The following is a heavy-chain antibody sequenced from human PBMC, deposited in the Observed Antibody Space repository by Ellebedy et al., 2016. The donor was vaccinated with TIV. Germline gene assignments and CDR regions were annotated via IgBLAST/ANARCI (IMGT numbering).Heavy chain of an antibody. V-gene: IGHV3-7*01. CDR2: IKEDGSEK. CDR3: ARDTYNFDSSGYYFDY. J-gene: IGHJ4*02. Sequence: GESLKISXEASGFTFSNYWISWVRQAPGKGLEWVANIKEDGSEKYYVDSVKGRYTISRDSAKNSLYLEMNSLRVEDTAVYYCARDTYNFDSSGYYFDYWGQGTLVTVSS. D-gene: IGHD3-22*01. CDR1: GFTFSNYW.